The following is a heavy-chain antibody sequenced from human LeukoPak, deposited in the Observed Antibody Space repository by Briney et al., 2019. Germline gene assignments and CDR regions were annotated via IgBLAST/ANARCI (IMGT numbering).Heavy chain of an antibody. CDR2: ISPYNGNT. Sequence: ASVKVSCKASGYTFTTYGISWVRQAPGQGLEWMGWISPYNGNTHYAQRLQGRVTMTTDTSTSTAYMELRSLRSDDTAVYYCARDEGTGSYSSSWYWGQGTLVTVSS. J-gene: IGHJ4*02. V-gene: IGHV1-18*01. CDR3: ARDEGTGSYSSSWY. D-gene: IGHD6-6*01. CDR1: GYTFTTYG.